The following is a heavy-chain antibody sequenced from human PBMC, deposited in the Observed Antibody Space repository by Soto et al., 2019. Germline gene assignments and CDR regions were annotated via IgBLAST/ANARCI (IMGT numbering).Heavy chain of an antibody. D-gene: IGHD6-13*01. CDR2: IYYSGST. Sequence: SETLSLTCTVSGGSISSYYWSWIRQPPGKGLEWIGYIYYSGSTNYNPSLKSRVTISVDTSKNQFSLKLSSVTAADTAVYYCARVIAAAGCWFDPWGQGTLVTVS. V-gene: IGHV4-59*01. CDR3: ARVIAAAGCWFDP. CDR1: GGSISSYY. J-gene: IGHJ5*02.